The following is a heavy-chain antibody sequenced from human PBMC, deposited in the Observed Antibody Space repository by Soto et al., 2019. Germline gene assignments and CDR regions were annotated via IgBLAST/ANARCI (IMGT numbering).Heavy chain of an antibody. D-gene: IGHD6-13*01. V-gene: IGHV1-18*04. CDR3: SRDEAAAASYYYYGMDV. Sequence: ASGKAYCEGSCYTFTRYSFRGVGQAPGQRLEWMGWISAYNGNTNYAQKLQGRVTMTTDTSTSTAYMELRSLRSDDTAVYYCSRDEAAAASYYYYGMDVWGQGTTVTVSS. CDR1: CYTFTRYS. J-gene: IGHJ6*02. CDR2: ISAYNGNT.